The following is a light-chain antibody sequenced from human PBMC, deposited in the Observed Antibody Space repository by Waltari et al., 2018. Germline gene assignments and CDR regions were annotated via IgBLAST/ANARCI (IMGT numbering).Light chain of an antibody. V-gene: IGLV2-11*01. Sequence: QSALTQPRSVSGSPGQSVTISCTRTSSDVGGYNYVSWYQHHPGKAPNLIIYDVSKRPSGVPDRFSGSKSGNTASLTISGLQAEDEADYYCCSYAGSYTFVVFGGGTKVTVL. J-gene: IGLJ2*01. CDR3: CSYAGSYTFVV. CDR2: DVS. CDR1: SSDVGGYNY.